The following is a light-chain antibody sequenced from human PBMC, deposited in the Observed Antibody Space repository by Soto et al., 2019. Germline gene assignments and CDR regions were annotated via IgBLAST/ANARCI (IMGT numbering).Light chain of an antibody. CDR1: QSLSYSDGNIY. Sequence: DVVMTQSPLSLPVTLGQPASISCWSSQSLSYSDGNIYLNWFHQRPGQSPRRLIYKVFNRDSGVPDRFSGSGSGTDFTLKISRXEAEDVGIYYCMQGTHRPITFGGGTKVDNK. CDR3: MQGTHRPIT. J-gene: IGKJ4*01. CDR2: KVF. V-gene: IGKV2-30*01.